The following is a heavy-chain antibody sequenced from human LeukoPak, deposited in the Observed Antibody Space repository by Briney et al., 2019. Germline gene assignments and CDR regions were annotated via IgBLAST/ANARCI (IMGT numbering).Heavy chain of an antibody. CDR1: GGAIKYY. V-gene: IGHV4-4*07. CDR3: ARETDLESPFTYSYMDV. Sequence: PSETLSLTCTVSGGAIKYYWSWIRQPAGKGLEWIGRFHVTGGADYNPSLSSRVTLSIDTSKSRLSLNLTSVTAADTAVYYCARETDLESPFTYSYMDVWGKGTTVTVSS. CDR2: FHVTGGA. J-gene: IGHJ6*03.